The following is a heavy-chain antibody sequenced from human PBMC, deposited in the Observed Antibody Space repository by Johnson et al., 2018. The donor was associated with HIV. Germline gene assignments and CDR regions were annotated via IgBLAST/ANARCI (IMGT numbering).Heavy chain of an antibody. Sequence: VQLVESGGGVVRPGGSLRLACAASGFTFSSYWMSWVRQAPGKGLEWVANIQQDGSEKYYVDSVKGRFTISRDNSKNTLYLQMNSLRAEDTAVYYCAKEVWRGGIAVAIDAFDIWGQGTMVTVSS. D-gene: IGHD6-19*01. V-gene: IGHV3-7*03. J-gene: IGHJ3*02. CDR1: GFTFSSYW. CDR2: IQQDGSEK. CDR3: AKEVWRGGIAVAIDAFDI.